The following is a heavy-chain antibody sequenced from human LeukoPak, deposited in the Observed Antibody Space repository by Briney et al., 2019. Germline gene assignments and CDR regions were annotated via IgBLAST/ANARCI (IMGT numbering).Heavy chain of an antibody. CDR1: GGSFSGYY. CDR3: ARDSAIAAAGTTFDY. V-gene: IGHV4-34*01. Sequence: SETLSLTCAVYGGSFSGYYWSWIRQPPGKGLEWIGEINHSGSTNYNPSLKSRVTISVDTSKNQFSLKLSSVTAADTAVYYCARDSAIAAAGTTFDYWGQGTLVTVSS. D-gene: IGHD6-13*01. CDR2: INHSGST. J-gene: IGHJ4*02.